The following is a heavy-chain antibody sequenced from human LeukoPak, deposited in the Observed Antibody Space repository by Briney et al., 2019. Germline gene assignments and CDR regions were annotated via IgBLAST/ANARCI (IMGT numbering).Heavy chain of an antibody. Sequence: PGGSLRRSGVASGFTFSSYARSWVGQAPGKGLEWGSVIYSGGSTYYADSVKGRFTISRDNSKKTLFLQMSSLRAEDTAVYYWSGGPKQQLIWGRASKGFEPWGQGNLVTVSS. CDR2: IYSGGST. J-gene: IGHJ5*02. CDR1: GFTFSSYA. CDR3: SGGPKQQLIWGRASKGFEP. V-gene: IGHV3-66*01. D-gene: IGHD6-13*01.